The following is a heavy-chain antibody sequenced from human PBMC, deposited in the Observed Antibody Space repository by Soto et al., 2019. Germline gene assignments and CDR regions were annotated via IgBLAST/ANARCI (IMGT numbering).Heavy chain of an antibody. Sequence: ASVKVSCKASGGTFSSYTISWVRQAPGQGLEWMGRIIPILGIANYAQKFQGRVTITADKSTGKAYMELSSLRSEDTAVYYCARDGVGGYDPNLHFDYWGQGTLVTVSS. J-gene: IGHJ4*02. CDR1: GGTFSSYT. CDR3: ARDGVGGYDPNLHFDY. D-gene: IGHD5-12*01. V-gene: IGHV1-69*04. CDR2: IIPILGIA.